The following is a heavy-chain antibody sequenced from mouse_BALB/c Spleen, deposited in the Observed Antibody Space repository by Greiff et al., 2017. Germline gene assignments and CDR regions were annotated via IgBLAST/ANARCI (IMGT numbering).Heavy chain of an antibody. J-gene: IGHJ2*01. Sequence: LQQPGSELVRPGASVKLSCKASGYTFTSYWMHWVKQRPGQGLEWIGNIYPGSGSTNYDEKFKSKTTLTVDTSSSTAYMQLSTLTSEDSSFYYCTYYNSDYWGQGTTLTVSS. CDR2: IYPGSGST. CDR3: TYYNSDY. D-gene: IGHD1-1*01. CDR1: GYTFTSYW. V-gene: IGHV1S22*01.